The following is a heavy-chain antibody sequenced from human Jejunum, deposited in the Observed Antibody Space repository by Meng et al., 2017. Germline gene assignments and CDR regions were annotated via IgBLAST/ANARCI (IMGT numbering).Heavy chain of an antibody. CDR1: GGSFGSGGYY. J-gene: IGHJ4*02. CDR2: IYYSGST. D-gene: IGHD6-13*01. Sequence: VRLRESGPGLVKPSQTLSLTCTVSGGSFGSGGYYWSWIRQHPGKGLEWIGYIYYSGSTYYNPSLKSRVSISVDTSKNQFSLKLSSVTAADTAVYYCASSIAAAVGYYFDYWGQGTLVTVSS. CDR3: ASSIAAAVGYYFDY. V-gene: IGHV4-31*03.